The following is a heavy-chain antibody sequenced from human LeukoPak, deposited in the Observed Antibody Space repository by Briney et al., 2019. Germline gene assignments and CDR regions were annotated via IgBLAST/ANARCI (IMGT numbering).Heavy chain of an antibody. D-gene: IGHD1-20*01. CDR2: IIPIFGTA. J-gene: IGHJ3*02. V-gene: IGHV1-69*13. CDR3: ARASTHRYNWKSGQLNDAFDI. Sequence: SVKVSCKASGGTFSSYAISWVRQAPGQGLEWMGGIIPIFGTANYAQKFQGRVTITADESTSTAYMELSSLRSDDTAVYYCARASTHRYNWKSGQLNDAFDIWGQGTMVTVSS. CDR1: GGTFSSYA.